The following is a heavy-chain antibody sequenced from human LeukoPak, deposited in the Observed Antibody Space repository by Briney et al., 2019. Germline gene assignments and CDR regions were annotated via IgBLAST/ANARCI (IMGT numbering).Heavy chain of an antibody. V-gene: IGHV1-3*03. CDR2: INAGNGNT. Sequence: ASVKVSCKASGYTFTSYAMHWLRQAPGRRLEWMGWINAGNGNTKYSQEFQGRVTITRDTSASTAYMELSSLRSEDMAVYYCARGLNYYYYMDVWGKGTTVTVSS. CDR1: GYTFTSYA. J-gene: IGHJ6*03. CDR3: ARGLNYYYYMDV.